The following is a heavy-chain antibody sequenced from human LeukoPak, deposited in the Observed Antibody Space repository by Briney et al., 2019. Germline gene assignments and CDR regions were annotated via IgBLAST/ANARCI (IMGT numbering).Heavy chain of an antibody. V-gene: IGHV1-69*05. D-gene: IGHD3-10*01. J-gene: IGHJ4*02. CDR3: ASGPHYYGACY. CDR1: GGTFSSYA. Sequence: ASVTVSCKASGGTFSSYAISWVRQAPGQGLEWMGRIIPIFGTANYAQKFQGRVTITTDESTSTAYMELSSLRSEDTAVYYCASGPHYYGACYWGQGTLVTVSS. CDR2: IIPIFGTA.